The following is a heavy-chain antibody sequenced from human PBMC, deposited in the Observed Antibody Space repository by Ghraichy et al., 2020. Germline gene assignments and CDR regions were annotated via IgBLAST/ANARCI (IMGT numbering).Heavy chain of an antibody. CDR2: ISAYNGNT. D-gene: IGHD2-2*01. J-gene: IGHJ3*02. V-gene: IGHV1-18*04. CDR1: GYTFTSYG. Sequence: ASVKVSCKASGYTFTSYGISWVRQAPGQGLEWMGWISAYNGNTNYAQKLQGRVTMTTDTSTSTAYMELRSLRSDDTAVYYCARGYGMRVVVPAAIFEGRAPETEQDAFDIWGQGTMVTVSS. CDR3: ARGYGMRVVVPAAIFEGRAPETEQDAFDI.